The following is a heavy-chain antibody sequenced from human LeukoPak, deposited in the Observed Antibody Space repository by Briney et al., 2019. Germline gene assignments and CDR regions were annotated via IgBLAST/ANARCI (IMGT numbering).Heavy chain of an antibody. CDR2: ISSSSATT. J-gene: IGHJ5*02. V-gene: IGHV3-48*01. CDR3: AKMRYYDILTGLPGS. Sequence: GGSLRLSCAASGFTFSSYSMNWVRQAPGKGLEWVSHISSSSATTYYVDSVKGRFTISRDNAKNSLYLQMNSLRAEDTAVYYCAKMRYYDILTGLPGSWGQGTLVTVSS. CDR1: GFTFSSYS. D-gene: IGHD3-9*01.